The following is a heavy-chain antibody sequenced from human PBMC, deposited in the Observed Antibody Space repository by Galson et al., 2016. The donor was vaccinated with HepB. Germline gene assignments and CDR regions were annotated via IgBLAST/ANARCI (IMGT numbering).Heavy chain of an antibody. CDR1: GFTFSTYS. CDR2: ISSSGAYI. D-gene: IGHD1-26*01. J-gene: IGHJ4*02. V-gene: IGHV3-21*01. CDR3: ARGSQPPQWQLGGYFDY. Sequence: SLRLSCAASGFTFSTYSMNWVRQAPGKGLEWVSSISSSGAYIYYADSLKGRFTISRDNANSSLYLQMNSLRVEDTAVYYCARGSQPPQWQLGGYFDYWGQGTLVTVSS.